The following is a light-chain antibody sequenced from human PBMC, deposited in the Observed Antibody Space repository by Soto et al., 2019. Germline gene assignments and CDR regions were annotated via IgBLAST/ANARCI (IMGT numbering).Light chain of an antibody. Sequence: EIVLTQSPGTLSLSKGQRASLSCRASQNVDRNYLAWYQQRPGQAPRLLIYDASNRATGISARFSGSGSGTDFTLTISSLEPEDFAVYYCQQRSNWPGTFGQGTKLEIK. CDR1: QNVDRNY. V-gene: IGKV3-11*01. J-gene: IGKJ2*01. CDR3: QQRSNWPGT. CDR2: DAS.